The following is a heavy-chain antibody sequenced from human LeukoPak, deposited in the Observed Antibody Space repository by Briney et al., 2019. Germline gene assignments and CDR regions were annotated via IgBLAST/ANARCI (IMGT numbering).Heavy chain of an antibody. CDR3: SSESRY. J-gene: IGHJ4*02. CDR1: GFTFSDYS. CDR2: MTGSRDTI. D-gene: IGHD3-22*01. Sequence: GGTLRLSCAASGFTFSDYSMNWVRQAPGKGLEWVSWMTGSRDTIFYADSVKRRFTISRDNGKKSQYLQMRSLRDEDTAMYYCSSESRYWGQGTLVIVSS. V-gene: IGHV3-48*02.